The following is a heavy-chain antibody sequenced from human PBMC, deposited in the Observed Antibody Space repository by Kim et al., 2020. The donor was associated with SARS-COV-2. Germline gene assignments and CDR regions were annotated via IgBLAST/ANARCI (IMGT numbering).Heavy chain of an antibody. CDR2: ISSSSSTI. J-gene: IGHJ3*02. CDR1: GFTFSSYS. Sequence: GGSLRLSCAASGFTFSSYSMNWVRQAPGKGLEWVSYISSSSSTIYYADSVKGRFTISRDNAKNSLYLQMNSLRAEDTAVYYCASDDYGDSNDAFDIWGQGIMVTVSS. CDR3: ASDDYGDSNDAFDI. D-gene: IGHD4-17*01. V-gene: IGHV3-48*04.